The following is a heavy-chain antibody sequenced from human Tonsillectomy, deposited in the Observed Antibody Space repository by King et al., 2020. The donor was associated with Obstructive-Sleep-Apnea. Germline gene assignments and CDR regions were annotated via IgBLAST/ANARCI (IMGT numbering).Heavy chain of an antibody. V-gene: IGHV3-15*01. Sequence: QLVQSGGGLVKPGGSLRLSCAASGFTFSNAWMSWVRQAPGKGLEWVGRIKSKTDGGTTDYAAPVKGRFTISRDDSKNTLYLQMNSLKTEDTAVYYCATDFGFYRSVCSCYFSHWGQGTLVTVSS. CDR3: ATDFGFYRSVCSCYFSH. CDR2: IKSKTDGGTT. D-gene: IGHD2-15*01. CDR1: GFTFSNAW. J-gene: IGHJ4*02.